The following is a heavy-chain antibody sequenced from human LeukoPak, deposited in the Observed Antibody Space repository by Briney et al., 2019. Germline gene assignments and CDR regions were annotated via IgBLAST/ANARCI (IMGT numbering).Heavy chain of an antibody. D-gene: IGHD6-19*01. V-gene: IGHV4-39*01. CDR1: GGSIRDTNYY. CDR2: IYYTAPT. CDR3: ARLEQAVAGSRWFDP. J-gene: IGHJ5*02. Sequence: KPSETLSPTCTVSGGSIRDTNYYWGWIRPPPGKGPEWVGRIYYTAPTSYNPSLNDRVTISVDTSKNQFSLKLNSVTAADTAVYYCARLEQAVAGSRWFDPWGQGTLVTVSS.